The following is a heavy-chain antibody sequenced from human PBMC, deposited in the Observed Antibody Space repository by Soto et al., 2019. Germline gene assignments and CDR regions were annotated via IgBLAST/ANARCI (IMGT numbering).Heavy chain of an antibody. Sequence: QVQLVQSGAEVKKPGSSVKVSCEASGGTFSGHAISWVRQAPGQGPEWMGGLIPLFGTTQHAQNFQGSLTIPADKSTSTAYMELTSVRFGDTAIYYCARGPKWGYRFDSCGQGTLVTVSS. CDR3: ARGPKWGYRFDS. CDR2: LIPLFGTT. J-gene: IGHJ4*02. CDR1: GGTFSGHA. V-gene: IGHV1-69*06. D-gene: IGHD7-27*01.